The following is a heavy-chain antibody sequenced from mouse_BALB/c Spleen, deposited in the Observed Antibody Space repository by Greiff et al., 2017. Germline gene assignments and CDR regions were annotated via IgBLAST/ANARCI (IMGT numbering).Heavy chain of an antibody. CDR2: ISDGGSYT. J-gene: IGHJ4*01. CDR1: GFTFSDYY. D-gene: IGHD1-1*01. Sequence: EVQLVESGGGLVKPGGSLKLSCAASGFTFSDYYMYWVRQTPEKRLEWVATISDGGSYTYYPDSVKGRFTISRDNAKNNLYLQMSSLKSEDTAMYYCARALLLRSFYAMDYWGQGTSVTVSS. CDR3: ARALLLRSFYAMDY. V-gene: IGHV5-4*02.